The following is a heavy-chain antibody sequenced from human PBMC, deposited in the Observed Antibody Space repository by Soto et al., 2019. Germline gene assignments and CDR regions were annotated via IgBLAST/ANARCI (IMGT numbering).Heavy chain of an antibody. CDR1: GFTFNSYA. Sequence: GGSLRLSCVASGFTFNSYAMGLIRQARGKGLEWVSLVSFDGSDKSYADSVKGRFTISRDNSKNTLYLQMNSLRAEDTAAYFCASDYFLISVAFLEVWVQGTMATDYS. V-gene: IGHV3-30-3*01. J-gene: IGHJ4*02. CDR3: ASDYFLISVAFLEV. D-gene: IGHD3-3*02. CDR2: VSFDGSDK.